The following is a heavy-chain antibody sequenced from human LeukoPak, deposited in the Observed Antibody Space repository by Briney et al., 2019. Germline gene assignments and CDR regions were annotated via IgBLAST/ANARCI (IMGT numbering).Heavy chain of an antibody. CDR2: IYCSGST. V-gene: IGHV4-4*07. CDR3: ATDQVVGSTRYSWFDP. D-gene: IGHD1-26*01. J-gene: IGHJ5*02. CDR1: GGSISSFH. Sequence: PSETLSLTCTVSGGSISSFHWGWIRQPAGKGLEWIGRIYCSGSTNQNPSFGSRLTMSVDTSNNQFFLKLRSVTAADTAVYYCATDQVVGSTRYSWFDPWGQGTLVTVSS.